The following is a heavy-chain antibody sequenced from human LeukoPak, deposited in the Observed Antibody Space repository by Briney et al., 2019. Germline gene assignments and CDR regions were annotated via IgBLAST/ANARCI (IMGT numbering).Heavy chain of an antibody. D-gene: IGHD4-17*01. CDR1: GYTFTSYY. Sequence: GASVKVSCKASGYTFTSYYMHWVRQAPGQGLEWMGIINPSGGSTSYAQKFQGRVTMTRDMSTSTVYMELSSLRSEDTAVYYCARGVFGLRPRPPFDYWGQGTLVTVSS. CDR2: INPSGGST. CDR3: ARGVFGLRPRPPFDY. V-gene: IGHV1-46*01. J-gene: IGHJ4*02.